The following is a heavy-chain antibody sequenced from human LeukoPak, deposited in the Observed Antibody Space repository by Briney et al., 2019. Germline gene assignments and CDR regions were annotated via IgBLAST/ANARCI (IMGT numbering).Heavy chain of an antibody. CDR3: ARGHYSNSRGGYYGMDV. Sequence: GGSLRLSCAASGFTFSDYYMSWLRQAPGKGLEWVSYISSSGSTIYYADSVKGRFTISRDNAKNSLYLQMNSLRADDTAVYYCARGHYSNSRGGYYGMDVWGQGTTVTVSS. V-gene: IGHV3-11*01. J-gene: IGHJ6*02. CDR2: ISSSGSTI. CDR1: GFTFSDYY. D-gene: IGHD4-11*01.